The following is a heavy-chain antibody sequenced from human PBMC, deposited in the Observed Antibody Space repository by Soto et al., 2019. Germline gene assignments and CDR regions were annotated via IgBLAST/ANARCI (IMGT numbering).Heavy chain of an antibody. D-gene: IGHD3-9*01. CDR3: AKSLGYDILTGYSP. CDR2: ISGSGGST. CDR1: GFTFSSYA. J-gene: IGHJ5*02. V-gene: IGHV3-23*01. Sequence: GESLKISCAASGFTFSSYAMSWVRQAPGKGLEWVSAISGSGGSTYYADSVKGRFTISRDNSKNTLYLQMNSLRAEDTAVYYCAKSLGYDILTGYSPWGQGTLVTVSS.